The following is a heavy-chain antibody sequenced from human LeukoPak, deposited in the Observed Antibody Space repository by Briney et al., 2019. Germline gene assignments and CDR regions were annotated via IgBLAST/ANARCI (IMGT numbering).Heavy chain of an antibody. CDR1: GFTFSSYW. J-gene: IGHJ3*02. CDR2: ISGDVGST. Sequence: GGSLRLSCAASGFTFSSYWMSWVRQAPGKGLEWVSLISGDVGSTYYADSVKGRFTISRDNSKNSLYLQMNSLRTEDTALYYCAKMNAFDIWGQGTMVTVSS. V-gene: IGHV3-43*02. CDR3: AKMNAFDI.